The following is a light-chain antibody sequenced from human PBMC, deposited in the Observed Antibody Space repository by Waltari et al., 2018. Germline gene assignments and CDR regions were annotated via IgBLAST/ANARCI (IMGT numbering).Light chain of an antibody. Sequence: QSALTQPASVSGSPGQSITISCTGTSSDAGSYYLVSWYQPYPGKTPKLRIYEGTKRPSGVSNRFSGSKSGNTASLTISGLQAEDEADYHCCSYAHSSRVVFGGGTKVTVL. J-gene: IGLJ2*01. CDR1: SSDAGSYYL. V-gene: IGLV2-23*01. CDR2: EGT. CDR3: CSYAHSSRVV.